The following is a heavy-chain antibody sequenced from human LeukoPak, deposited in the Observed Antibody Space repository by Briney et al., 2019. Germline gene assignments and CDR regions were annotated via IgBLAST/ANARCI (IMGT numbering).Heavy chain of an antibody. CDR3: ATVGQQLVRY. CDR1: GGSFSGYY. CDR2: INHSGST. V-gene: IGHV4-34*01. D-gene: IGHD6-13*01. Sequence: SETLSLTCAVYGGSFSGYYWSWIRQPPGKGLEWIGEINHSGSTNYNPSLKSRVTISVDTSKNQFSLKLSSVTAADTAVYYCATVGQQLVRYWGQGTLVTVSS. J-gene: IGHJ4*02.